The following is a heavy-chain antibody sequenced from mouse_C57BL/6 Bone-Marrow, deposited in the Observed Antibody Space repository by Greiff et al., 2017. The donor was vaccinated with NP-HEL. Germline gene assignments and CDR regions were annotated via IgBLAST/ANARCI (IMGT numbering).Heavy chain of an antibody. CDR2: ISSGGDYI. CDR1: GFTFSSYA. J-gene: IGHJ1*03. D-gene: IGHD1-1*01. Sequence: EVKLMESGEGLVKPGGSLKLSCAASGFTFSSYAMSWVRQTPEKRLEWVAYISSGGDYIYYADTVKGRFTISRDNARNTLYLQMSSLKSEDTAMYYCTRDRTTVSRGYFDVWGTGTTVTVSS. CDR3: TRDRTTVSRGYFDV. V-gene: IGHV5-9-1*02.